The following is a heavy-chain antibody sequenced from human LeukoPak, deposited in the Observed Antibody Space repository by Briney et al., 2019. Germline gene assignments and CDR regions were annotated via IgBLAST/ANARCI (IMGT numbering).Heavy chain of an antibody. CDR2: ISSSSSTI. J-gene: IGHJ4*02. CDR1: GFTFSSYN. Sequence: GGSLRLSCAASGFTFSSYNMNWVRQAPGKGLEWVLYISSSSSTIYHADSVKGRFTISRDNAKNSLYLQMNSLRAEDTAVYYCARAYYGGYSDYWGQGTLVTVSS. V-gene: IGHV3-48*01. D-gene: IGHD2-21*01. CDR3: ARAYYGGYSDY.